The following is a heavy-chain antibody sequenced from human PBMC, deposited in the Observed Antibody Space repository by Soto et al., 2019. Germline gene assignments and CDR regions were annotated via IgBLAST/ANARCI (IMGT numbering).Heavy chain of an antibody. CDR2: ISGAGGAT. CDR3: AKEQGSYQSVGGVS. V-gene: IGHV3-23*01. CDR1: GFTFSNYA. D-gene: IGHD2-8*02. Sequence: EVQLLESGGGLVQPGGSLRLSCAASGFTFSNYAMSWVRQAPGKGLEWVSTISGAGGATFYADSVKGRFTIARDNAKSTLSLQVNNLRAEDTAIYYCAKEQGSYQSVGGVSRGQGTLFTV. J-gene: IGHJ4*02.